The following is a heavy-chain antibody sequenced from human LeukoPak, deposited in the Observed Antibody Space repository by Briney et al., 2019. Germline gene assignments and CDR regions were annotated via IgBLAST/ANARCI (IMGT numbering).Heavy chain of an antibody. V-gene: IGHV3-23*01. CDR3: AKDYYDSSGYYYLDY. CDR1: GFTFSSYA. CDR2: ISGSGGST. D-gene: IGHD3-22*01. J-gene: IGHJ4*02. Sequence: GSLRLSCAASGFTFSSYAMSWVRQAPGKGLEWVSAISGSGGSTYYADSVKGRFTISRDNSKNTLYLQMNSLRAEDTAVYYCAKDYYDSSGYYYLDYWGQGTLVTVSS.